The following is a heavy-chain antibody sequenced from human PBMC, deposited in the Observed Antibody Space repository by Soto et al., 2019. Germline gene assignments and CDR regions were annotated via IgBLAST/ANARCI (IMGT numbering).Heavy chain of an antibody. J-gene: IGHJ4*02. CDR3: GRVGGEMENPFAS. V-gene: IGHV4-59*12. CDR1: NGSISGFY. CDR2: IHYSGRT. Sequence: PSETLSLTCSVSNGSISGFYWTWIRQPPGKILEWIGYIHYSGRTDYNPSLTSRATMSVDTSKNQFSLNLKSITAADTAVYYCGRVGGEMENPFASWGRGTLVPVSP. D-gene: IGHD3-10*01.